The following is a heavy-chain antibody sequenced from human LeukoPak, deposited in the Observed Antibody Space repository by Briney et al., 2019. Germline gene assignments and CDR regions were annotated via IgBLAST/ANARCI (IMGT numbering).Heavy chain of an antibody. D-gene: IGHD6-13*01. CDR2: INSDGSDT. J-gene: IGHJ4*02. V-gene: IGHV3-74*01. CDR1: GFTSSSYW. CDR3: ASSVIAAIDY. Sequence: GGSLRLSCAASGFTSSSYWMHWVRQAPGKGLVWVSRINSDGSDTSYADSVKGRFTISRDNAKNTLYLQMNSLRAEDTAVYYCASSVIAAIDYWGQGTQVTVSS.